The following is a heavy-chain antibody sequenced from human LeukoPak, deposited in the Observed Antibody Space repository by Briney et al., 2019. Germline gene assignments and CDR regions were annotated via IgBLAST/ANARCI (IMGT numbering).Heavy chain of an antibody. J-gene: IGHJ4*02. CDR3: ARRGFELLAMSNPFDY. CDR2: IHPGDSDI. CDR1: GYTFSGYW. D-gene: IGHD2/OR15-2a*01. Sequence: GESLKISCKASGYTFSGYWIAWVRQMPGKGLEWMGTIHPGDSDIRYSPSFQGQVTISADKSISTAYLQWRSLKASDTAMYYCARRGFELLAMSNPFDYWGQGTLVTVSS. V-gene: IGHV5-51*01.